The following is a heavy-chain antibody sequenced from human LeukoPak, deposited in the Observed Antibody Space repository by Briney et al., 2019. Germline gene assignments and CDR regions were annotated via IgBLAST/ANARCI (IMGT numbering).Heavy chain of an antibody. CDR2: ISGSGGST. D-gene: IGHD3-22*01. Sequence: GGPLRLSCAASGFTFSSYAMSWVRQAPGKGLEWVSAISGSGGSTYYADSVKGRFTISRDNSKNTLYLQMNSLRAEDTAVYYCATLPLYYYDSGDPETHTDYWGQGTLVTVSS. V-gene: IGHV3-23*01. CDR1: GFTFSSYA. J-gene: IGHJ4*02. CDR3: ATLPLYYYDSGDPETHTDY.